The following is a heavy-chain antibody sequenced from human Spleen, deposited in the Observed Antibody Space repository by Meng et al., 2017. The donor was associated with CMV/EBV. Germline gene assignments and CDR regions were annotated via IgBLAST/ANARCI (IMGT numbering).Heavy chain of an antibody. J-gene: IGHJ4*02. CDR2: ITYDGSNK. CDR3: ARDPGYCTNGVCYYFDY. D-gene: IGHD2-8*01. CDR1: GFTFSSYA. Sequence: GESLKISCAASGFTFSSYAMHWVRQAPGKGLEWVAVITYDGSNKYYADSVKGRFTISRDNSKNTLYLQMNSLRAEDTAVYHCARDPGYCTNGVCYYFDYWGQGTLVTVSS. V-gene: IGHV3-30*04.